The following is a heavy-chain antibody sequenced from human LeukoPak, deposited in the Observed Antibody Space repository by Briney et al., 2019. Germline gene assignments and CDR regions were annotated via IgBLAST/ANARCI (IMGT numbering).Heavy chain of an antibody. Sequence: SETLSLTCTVSGGSISSYYRSWIRQHPGKGLEWIGYIYYSGSTNYNPSLKSRVTISVDTSKNQFSLKLSSVTAADTAVYYCARYSSGYNDYWGQGTLVTVSS. V-gene: IGHV4-59*01. CDR1: GGSISSYY. CDR3: ARYSSGYNDY. D-gene: IGHD3-10*01. CDR2: IYYSGST. J-gene: IGHJ4*02.